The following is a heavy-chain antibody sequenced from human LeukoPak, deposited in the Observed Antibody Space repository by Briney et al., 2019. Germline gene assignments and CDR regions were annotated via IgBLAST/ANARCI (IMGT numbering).Heavy chain of an antibody. V-gene: IGHV3-23*01. CDR1: GFTLSNYW. CDR3: AKGVDTSMVKYDY. D-gene: IGHD5-18*01. J-gene: IGHJ4*02. CDR2: ISGSGGST. Sequence: GGSLRLSCAASGFTLSNYWMHWVRQAPGKGLEWVSAISGSGGSTYYADSVKGRFTISRDNSKNTLYLQMNSLRGEDTAVYYCAKGVDTSMVKYDYWGQGTLVTVSS.